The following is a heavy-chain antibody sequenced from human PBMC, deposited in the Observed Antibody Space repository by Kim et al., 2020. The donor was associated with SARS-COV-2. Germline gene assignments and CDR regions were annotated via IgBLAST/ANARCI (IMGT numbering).Heavy chain of an antibody. D-gene: IGHD3-9*01. V-gene: IGHV3-23*01. J-gene: IGHJ4*02. Sequence: GGSLRLSCAASGFTFSSYAMSWVRQAPGKGLEWVSAISGSGGSTYYADSVKGRFTISRDNSKNTLYLQMNSLRAEDTAVYYCAKEPQRRYYDILTGDYDYWGQGTLVTVSS. CDR2: ISGSGGST. CDR3: AKEPQRRYYDILTGDYDY. CDR1: GFTFSSYA.